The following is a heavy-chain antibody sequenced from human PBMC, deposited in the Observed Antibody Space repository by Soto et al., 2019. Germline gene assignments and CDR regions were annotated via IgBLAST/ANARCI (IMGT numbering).Heavy chain of an antibody. D-gene: IGHD3-22*01. Sequence: SETLSLTCTVSGGSVSSSSYYWGWIRQPPGKGLEWIGSIYYSGSTYYNPSLKSRVTISVDTSKNLFSLKLSSVTAAGTAVYYCARHRYYYDSSGYYYPFDYWGQGTLVTVSS. J-gene: IGHJ4*02. CDR3: ARHRYYYDSSGYYYPFDY. V-gene: IGHV4-39*01. CDR1: GGSVSSSSYY. CDR2: IYYSGST.